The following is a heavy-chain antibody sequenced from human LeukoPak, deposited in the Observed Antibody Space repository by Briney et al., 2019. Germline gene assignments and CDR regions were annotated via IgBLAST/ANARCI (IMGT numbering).Heavy chain of an antibody. CDR1: GGSISSYY. D-gene: IGHD6-19*01. V-gene: IGHV4-59*01. J-gene: IGHJ3*02. CDR3: ARRLAVAGTLDAFDI. CDR2: IYYSGST. Sequence: SETLSLTCTVSGGSISSYYWSWIRQPPGKGLEWIGYIYYSGSTNYNPSLKSRVTISVDTSKNQFSLKLSSVTAADTAVYYCARRLAVAGTLDAFDIWGQGTMVTVSS.